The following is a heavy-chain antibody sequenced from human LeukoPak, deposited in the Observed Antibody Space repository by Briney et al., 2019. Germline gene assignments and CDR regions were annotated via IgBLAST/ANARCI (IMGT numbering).Heavy chain of an antibody. D-gene: IGHD3-22*01. CDR2: GFYSGST. CDR3: ARDYYDSSGYYIDP. Sequence: PSETLSLTCTVSGGSINSTGYYWGWIRQPPGKGLEWIGSGFYSGSTYYNPSLKSRVTSSVDTSKNQFSLKLSSVTAADTAVYYCARDYYDSSGYYIDPWGQGTLVTVSS. J-gene: IGHJ5*02. CDR1: GGSINSTGYY. V-gene: IGHV4-39*07.